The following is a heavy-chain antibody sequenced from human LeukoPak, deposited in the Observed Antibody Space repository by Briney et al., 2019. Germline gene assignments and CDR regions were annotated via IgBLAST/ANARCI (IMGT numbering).Heavy chain of an antibody. Sequence: GGSLRLSCAASGFTFSSYWMSWVRQAPGKGLEWVANIKQDASEKYYVDSVKGRFTISRDNAKNSLYLQMNSLRAEDTAVYYCARDWGIAVAGRGEKDYWGQGTLVTVSS. V-gene: IGHV3-7*01. CDR2: IKQDASEK. CDR1: GFTFSSYW. J-gene: IGHJ4*02. CDR3: ARDWGIAVAGRGEKDY. D-gene: IGHD6-19*01.